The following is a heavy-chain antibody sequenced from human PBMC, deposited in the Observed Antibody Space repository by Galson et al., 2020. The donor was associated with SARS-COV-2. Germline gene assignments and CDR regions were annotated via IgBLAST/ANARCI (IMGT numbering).Heavy chain of an antibody. D-gene: IGHD3-3*01. CDR2: IYYSGST. V-gene: IGHV4-30-4*01. J-gene: IGHJ4*02. CDR3: ARARRITIFGVVTNFDY. Sequence: ETSANLSLTCPVSGGSISSGDYYWRWIRQPPGKGLEWLGYIYYSGSTYYNPSLKSRVTISVDTSKNQFSLKLSSVTAADTAVYYCARARRITIFGVVTNFDYWGQGTLVTVSS. CDR1: GGSISSGDYY.